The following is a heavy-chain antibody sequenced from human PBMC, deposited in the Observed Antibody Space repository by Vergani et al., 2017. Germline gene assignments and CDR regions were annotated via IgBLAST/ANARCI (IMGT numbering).Heavy chain of an antibody. V-gene: IGHV4-59*01. Sequence: QVQLQESGPGLVKPSETLSLTCTVSGGSISSYYWSWIRQPPGKGLEWIGYIYYSGSTNYNPSLKSRVTISVDTSKNQFSRKLSSVTAADTAVYYCAGRGDYDILTGYWYYFDYWGQGTLVTVSS. CDR1: GGSISSYY. D-gene: IGHD3-9*01. J-gene: IGHJ4*02. CDR2: IYYSGST. CDR3: AGRGDYDILTGYWYYFDY.